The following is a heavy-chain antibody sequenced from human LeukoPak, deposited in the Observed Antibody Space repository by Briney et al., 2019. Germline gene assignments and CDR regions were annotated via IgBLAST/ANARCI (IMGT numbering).Heavy chain of an antibody. D-gene: IGHD3-10*01. CDR2: ISGSGGST. CDR3: AKTMVQGVIKGGLDP. Sequence: GGSLRLSCAASGFTFSSYAMSWVRQAPGKGLEWVSAISGSGGSTYYADSVRGRFTISRDNSKNTLYLQMNSLRAEDTAVYYCAKTMVQGVIKGGLDPWGQGTLVTVSS. CDR1: GFTFSSYA. V-gene: IGHV3-23*01. J-gene: IGHJ5*02.